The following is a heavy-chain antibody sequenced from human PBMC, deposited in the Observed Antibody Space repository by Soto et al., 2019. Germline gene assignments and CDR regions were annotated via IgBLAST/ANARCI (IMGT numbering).Heavy chain of an antibody. CDR1: GFTFDDYA. J-gene: IGHJ4*02. Sequence: EVQLVESGGGLVQPGRSLRLSCAASGFTFDDYAMHWVRQAPGKGLEWVSGISWNSGSIGYADSVKGRFTISRDNAKNSLYQQMNSLRAEDTALYYCAKDIPPSLYSSSSYCFDYWGQGTLVTVSS. CDR2: ISWNSGSI. V-gene: IGHV3-9*01. D-gene: IGHD6-13*01. CDR3: AKDIPPSLYSSSSYCFDY.